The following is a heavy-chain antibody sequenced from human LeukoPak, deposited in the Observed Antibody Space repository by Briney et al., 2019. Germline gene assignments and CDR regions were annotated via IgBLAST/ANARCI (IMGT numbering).Heavy chain of an antibody. CDR1: GFTFSSYG. D-gene: IGHD2-2*01. Sequence: GRSLRLSCAASGFTFSSYGMHWVRQAPGKGLEWVAVISYDGSNKYYADSVKGRFTISRDNSKNTLYLQMNSLRAEDTAVYYCAKDRCSSTSCHLDYWGQGTLATVSS. CDR3: AKDRCSSTSCHLDY. CDR2: ISYDGSNK. V-gene: IGHV3-30*18. J-gene: IGHJ4*02.